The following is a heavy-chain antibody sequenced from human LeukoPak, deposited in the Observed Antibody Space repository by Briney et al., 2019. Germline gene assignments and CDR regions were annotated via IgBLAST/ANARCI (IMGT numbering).Heavy chain of an antibody. V-gene: IGHV3-23*01. CDR2: ISGSGGST. Sequence: GGSLRLSCAASGFTFSSYAMSWVRQAPGKGLEWVSAISGSGGSTYYADSVKGRFTISRDNAKNSLYLQMNSLRAEDTAVYYCARDFTVVVPAAISWFDPWGQGTLVTVSS. J-gene: IGHJ5*02. D-gene: IGHD2-2*01. CDR1: GFTFSSYA. CDR3: ARDFTVVVPAAISWFDP.